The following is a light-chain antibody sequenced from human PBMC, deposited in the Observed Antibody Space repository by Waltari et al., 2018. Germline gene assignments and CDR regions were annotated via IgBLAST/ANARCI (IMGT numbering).Light chain of an antibody. CDR3: HQYTNFPLT. CDR2: DAS. V-gene: IGKV1-5*01. J-gene: IGKJ4*01. Sequence: DIQMTQSPSTLSASVGDRVTITCRASQSILAWLAWYPLRPGKAPKLLISDASILERGVPSRFSGSGSGTEFTLTINSLQPDDFATYYCHQYTNFPLTFGGGTTVEIK. CDR1: QSILAW.